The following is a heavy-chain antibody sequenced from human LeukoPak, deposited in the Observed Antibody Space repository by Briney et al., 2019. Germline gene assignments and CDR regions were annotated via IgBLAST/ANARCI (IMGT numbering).Heavy chain of an antibody. CDR1: GFTFSSYG. CDR2: ISYDGSNK. CDR3: AKRGLTGDPAFDF. J-gene: IGHJ4*02. Sequence: GGSLRLSCAASGFTFSSYGMHWVRQAPGKGLEWVAVISYDGSNKYYADSVKGRFTISRDNSKNTLYLQMNSLKAEDTAVYYCAKRGLTGDPAFDFWGQGTLVTVSS. V-gene: IGHV3-30*18. D-gene: IGHD7-27*01.